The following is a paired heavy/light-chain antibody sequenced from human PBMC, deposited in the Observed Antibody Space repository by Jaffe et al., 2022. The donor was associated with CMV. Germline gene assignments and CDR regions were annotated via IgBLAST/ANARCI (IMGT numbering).Heavy chain of an antibody. CDR2: INPNTGGT. J-gene: IGHJ4*02. D-gene: IGHD1-26*01. Sequence: QVQLVQSGAEVKKPGASVKVSCKASGYTFSGYYMHWVRQAPGQGLEWMGWINPNTGGTKYAQKFQGRVTVTWDTSISTAYMELNRLRSDDTAVYYCARTPLIVGPTYPFDYWGQGTLVTVSS. CDR3: ARTPLIVGPTYPFDY. CDR1: GYTFSGYY. V-gene: IGHV1-2*02.
Light chain of an antibody. CDR1: QSVSSSY. Sequence: EIVLTQSPGTLSLSPGERATLSCRASQSVSSSYLAWYQQKPGQAPRLLIYGASSRATAIPDRFSGSGSGTDFTLTISRLEPEDFAVYYCQQYGSSLVTFGQGTKLEIK. CDR2: GAS. CDR3: QQYGSSLVT. J-gene: IGKJ2*01. V-gene: IGKV3-20*01.